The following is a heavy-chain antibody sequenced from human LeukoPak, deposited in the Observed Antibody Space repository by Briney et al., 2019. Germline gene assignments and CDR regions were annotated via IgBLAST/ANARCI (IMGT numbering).Heavy chain of an antibody. V-gene: IGHV3-66*04. CDR2: IYSGGNT. D-gene: IGHD4-23*01. CDR1: GFTVSSNY. CDR3: ARLVTGTTVINSGWFDP. Sequence: PGGSLRLSCAASGFTVSSNYMTWVRQAPGKGLEWASVIYSGGNTYYADSVKGRFSISRDNSKNTVYPQMNSLRAEDTAVYYCARLVTGTTVINSGWFDPWGQGTLVTVSS. J-gene: IGHJ5*02.